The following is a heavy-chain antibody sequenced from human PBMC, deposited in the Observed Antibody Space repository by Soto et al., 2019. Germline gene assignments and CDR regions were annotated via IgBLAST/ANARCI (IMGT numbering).Heavy chain of an antibody. V-gene: IGHV3-33*01. J-gene: IGHJ6*03. Sequence: QVQLVESGGGVVQPGRSLRLSCAASGFIFSSYGMHWVRQAPGKGLEWVAVIWYDGSNKYYADSVKGRFTIGRDNSKNTLYLQMNSLRAEDTAVYYCARDKGFDFWSGYYYYYYMDVWGKGTTVTVSS. D-gene: IGHD3-3*01. CDR3: ARDKGFDFWSGYYYYYYMDV. CDR1: GFIFSSYG. CDR2: IWYDGSNK.